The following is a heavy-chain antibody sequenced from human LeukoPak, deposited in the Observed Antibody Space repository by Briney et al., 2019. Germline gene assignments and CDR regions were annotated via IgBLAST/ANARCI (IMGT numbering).Heavy chain of an antibody. Sequence: GASVKVSCKASGYSITNYAILWVRQAPGQGLEWMGWINPNSGGTNYAQKFQGRVTMTRDTSISTAYMELSRLRSDDTAVYYCARELGYSSSWDFDWFDPWGQGTLVTVSS. CDR2: INPNSGGT. CDR1: GYSITNYA. D-gene: IGHD6-13*01. V-gene: IGHV1-2*02. CDR3: ARELGYSSSWDFDWFDP. J-gene: IGHJ5*02.